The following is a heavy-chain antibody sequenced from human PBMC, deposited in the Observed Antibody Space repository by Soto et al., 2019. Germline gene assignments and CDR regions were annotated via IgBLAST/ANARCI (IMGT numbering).Heavy chain of an antibody. J-gene: IGHJ5*02. Sequence: SETLSLTCTVSGGSISSYYWSWIRQPPGKGLEWIGYIYYSGSTNYNPSLKSRVTISVDTSKNQFPLKLSSVTAADTAVYYCARGGYYDFWGGYNWFDPWGQGTLVTVSS. CDR3: ARGGYYDFWGGYNWFDP. D-gene: IGHD3-3*01. CDR1: GGSISSYY. V-gene: IGHV4-59*01. CDR2: IYYSGST.